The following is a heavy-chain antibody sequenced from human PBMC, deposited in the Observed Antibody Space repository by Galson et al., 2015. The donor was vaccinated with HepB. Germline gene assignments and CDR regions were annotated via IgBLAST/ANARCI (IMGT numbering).Heavy chain of an antibody. V-gene: IGHV3-7*01. CDR3: ARDVAVAVLGSFDI. J-gene: IGHJ3*02. CDR1: GFTFDLHC. CDR2: IKQDGTEK. D-gene: IGHD6-19*01. Sequence: SLRLSCAASGFTFDLHCMSWVRQAPGKGLEWVASIKQDGTEKYYVDSVKGRFTISRDNAKNSVYLQMNSLRAGDTAVYYCARDVAVAVLGSFDIWGQGTMATVSS.